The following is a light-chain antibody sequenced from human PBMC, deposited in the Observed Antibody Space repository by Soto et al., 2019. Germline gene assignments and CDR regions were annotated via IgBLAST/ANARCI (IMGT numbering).Light chain of an antibody. V-gene: IGLV2-14*01. CDR2: DVS. CDR1: SSDVGTYNY. Sequence: QSALTQPASVSGSPGQSITISCTGTSSDVGTYNYVSWYQQHPGEAPKLIIYDVSNRPSGVSIRFSGSKSGNTASLTISGLQAEDEADYYCSSYTSSKSWIFGGGTQLTV. J-gene: IGLJ3*02. CDR3: SSYTSSKSWI.